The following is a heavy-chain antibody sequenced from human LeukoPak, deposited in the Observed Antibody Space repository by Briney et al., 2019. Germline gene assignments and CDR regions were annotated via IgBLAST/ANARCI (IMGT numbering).Heavy chain of an antibody. CDR3: ARDNGGYPYYFDY. CDR2: ISSSGTTI. J-gene: IGHJ4*02. D-gene: IGHD1-26*01. CDR1: GFSFSIYE. V-gene: IGHV3-48*03. Sequence: GGSLRLSCAASGFSFSIYEMNWVRQAPGKGLEGISYISSSGTTIYYADSVKGRFTISRDNAKNSLYLQMNSLRAEDTAVYYCARDNGGYPYYFDYWGQGTLVTVSS.